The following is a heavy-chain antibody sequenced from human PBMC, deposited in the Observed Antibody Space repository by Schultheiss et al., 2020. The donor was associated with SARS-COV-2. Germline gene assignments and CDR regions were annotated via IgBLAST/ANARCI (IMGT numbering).Heavy chain of an antibody. J-gene: IGHJ4*02. D-gene: IGHD3-3*01. V-gene: IGHV3-30*07. CDR1: GFTFSSYA. Sequence: GGSLRLSCAASGFTFSSYAMHWVRQAPGKGLEWVAVISYDGSNKYYADSVKGRFTISRDNSKNTLFLQMNSLRAEDTAVYYCARGQRFLNYWGQGTLVTVSS. CDR2: ISYDGSNK. CDR3: ARGQRFLNY.